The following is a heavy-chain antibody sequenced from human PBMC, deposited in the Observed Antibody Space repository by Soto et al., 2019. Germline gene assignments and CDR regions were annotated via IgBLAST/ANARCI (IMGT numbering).Heavy chain of an antibody. CDR1: GFTFSSYE. D-gene: IGHD2-2*01. CDR3: ARVYCSTTTCHVLPFDS. J-gene: IGHJ4*02. Sequence: EVQLVESGGGLAQPGGSVRLSCAASGFTFSSYEMNWVRQAPGKTLEWVSYISSPGDNSYYADSVKSRFTISRDNTKHALYLQMNSLRVEDTAVYYCARVYCSTTTCHVLPFDSWGQGTLVTVSS. CDR2: ISSPGDNS. V-gene: IGHV3-48*03.